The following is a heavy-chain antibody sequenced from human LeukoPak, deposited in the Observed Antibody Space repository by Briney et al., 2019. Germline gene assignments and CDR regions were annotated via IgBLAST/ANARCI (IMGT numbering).Heavy chain of an antibody. D-gene: IGHD3-22*01. Sequence: GGSLRLSCAASGFAFSSYAMSWVRQAPGKGLEWVSAISGSGGGTYYADSVKGRFTISRDNSKNTLYLQMNSLRAEDTAVYYCAKAEGITMIVVVITPFDYWGQGTLVTVSS. V-gene: IGHV3-23*01. J-gene: IGHJ4*02. CDR2: ISGSGGGT. CDR1: GFAFSSYA. CDR3: AKAEGITMIVVVITPFDY.